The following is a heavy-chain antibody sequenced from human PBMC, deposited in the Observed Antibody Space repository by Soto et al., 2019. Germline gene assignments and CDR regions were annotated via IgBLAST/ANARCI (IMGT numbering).Heavy chain of an antibody. CDR2: ISGSGGST. V-gene: IGHV3-23*01. D-gene: IGHD1-1*01. Sequence: GGSLRLSCAASGFTFSSYAMSWVRQAPGKGLEWVSAISGSGGSTYYADSVKGRFTISRDNSKNTLYLQMNSLRAEDTAVYYCAGDRGTTGTTPKYYYYYYYYMDVWGKGTTVTVSS. CDR1: GFTFSSYA. CDR3: AGDRGTTGTTPKYYYYYYYYMDV. J-gene: IGHJ6*03.